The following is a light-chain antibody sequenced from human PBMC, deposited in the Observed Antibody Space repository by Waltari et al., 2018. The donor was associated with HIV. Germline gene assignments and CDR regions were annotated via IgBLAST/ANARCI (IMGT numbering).Light chain of an antibody. Sequence: QSALTQPAPVSGSPGPSITISCTGTSSDVGGYNLVSWYQQHPGKAPKLMIYEVSKRPSGVSNRFSGSKSGNTASLTISGLQAEDEADYYCCAYAGSTTYVIFGGGTKLTVL. CDR2: EVS. V-gene: IGLV2-23*02. J-gene: IGLJ2*01. CDR1: SSDVGGYNL. CDR3: CAYAGSTTYVI.